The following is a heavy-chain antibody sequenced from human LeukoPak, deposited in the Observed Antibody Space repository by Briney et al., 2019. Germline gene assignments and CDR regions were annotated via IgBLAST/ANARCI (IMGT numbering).Heavy chain of an antibody. CDR3: AKAGRLQAVAGCIGY. CDR1: GFTFSNYV. V-gene: IGHV3-23*01. Sequence: PGGSLRLSCAASGFTFSNYVMSWVRQAPGKGLEWVSAIGSATTTYYADYVKGRFTISRDNSKNTLYLQMNSLRAEDTAIYYCAKAGRLQAVAGCIGYWGPGTTVTFS. J-gene: IGHJ6*01. D-gene: IGHD6-19*01. CDR2: IGSATTT.